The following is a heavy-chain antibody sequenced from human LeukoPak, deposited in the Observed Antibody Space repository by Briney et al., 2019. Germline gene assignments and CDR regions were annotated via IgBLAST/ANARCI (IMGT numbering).Heavy chain of an antibody. J-gene: IGHJ6*03. Sequence: ASVNLSCTASGYTFTVYYMHWVRHAPGQGLGWMGWINPNSGGTNYAQKFQCRVTMTRDTSITTTYMELSRLRYDDTAVYYCERDTGRYYYYYMDVWGKGTTVTVSS. CDR2: INPNSGGT. V-gene: IGHV1-2*02. D-gene: IGHD1-14*01. CDR1: GYTFTVYY. CDR3: ERDTGRYYYYYMDV.